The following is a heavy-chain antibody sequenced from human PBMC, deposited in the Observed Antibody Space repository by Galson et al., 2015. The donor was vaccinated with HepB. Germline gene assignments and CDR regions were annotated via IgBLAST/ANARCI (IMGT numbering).Heavy chain of an antibody. CDR1: GFTVSSNY. CDR2: IYSGGTT. Sequence: SLRLSCAASGFTVSSNYMSWVRQAPGKGLECVSVIYSGGTTYYADSVKGRFTISRDNSKSTLYLQMNSLRAEDTAVYYCARGYYGDYAIDYWGQGTLVTVSS. CDR3: ARGYYGDYAIDY. J-gene: IGHJ4*02. V-gene: IGHV3-53*01. D-gene: IGHD4-17*01.